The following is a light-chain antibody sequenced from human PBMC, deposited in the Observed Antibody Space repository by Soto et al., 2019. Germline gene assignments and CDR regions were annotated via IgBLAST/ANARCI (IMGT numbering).Light chain of an antibody. J-gene: IGKJ2*01. CDR3: PKGPYT. V-gene: IGKV1-39*01. Sequence: DIQMTHSPSSLSASVGDRVTITCRASQTPRTFLNWYQQKPGKAPKLLIYATSTLQSGVPSRFSGRDSGADFTLTINNLQPEDFATPYCPKGPYTFGSGTKVEIX. CDR1: QTPRTF. CDR2: ATS.